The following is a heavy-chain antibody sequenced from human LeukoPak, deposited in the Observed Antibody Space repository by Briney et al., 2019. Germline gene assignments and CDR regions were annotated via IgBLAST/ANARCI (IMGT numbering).Heavy chain of an antibody. D-gene: IGHD1-1*01. Sequence: GGSLRLSCAASGFTFSSYEMNWVRQAPGKGLEWVSGISWNSGSIGYADSVKGRFTISRDNAKNSLYLQMNSLRAEDTALYYCAKDDDGGFDYWGQGTLVTVSS. V-gene: IGHV3-9*01. CDR2: ISWNSGSI. CDR1: GFTFSSYE. J-gene: IGHJ4*02. CDR3: AKDDDGGFDY.